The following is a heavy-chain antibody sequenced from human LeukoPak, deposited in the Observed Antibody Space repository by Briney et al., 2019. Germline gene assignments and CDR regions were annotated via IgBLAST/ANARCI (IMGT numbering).Heavy chain of an antibody. J-gene: IGHJ5*02. Sequence: PSETLSLTCTVSGGSISSSSYYWGWIRQPPGKGLEWIGSIYYSGSTYYNPSLKSRVTISVDTSKNQFSLKLSSVTAADTAVYYCARERITMVRGFDPWGQGTLVTVSS. CDR1: GGSISSSSYY. CDR2: IYYSGST. CDR3: ARERITMVRGFDP. V-gene: IGHV4-39*07. D-gene: IGHD3-10*01.